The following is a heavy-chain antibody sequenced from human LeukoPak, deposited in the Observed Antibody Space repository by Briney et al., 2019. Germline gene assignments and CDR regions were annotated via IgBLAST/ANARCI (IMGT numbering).Heavy chain of an antibody. CDR3: ARLITMVRGVIRG. CDR1: GGSISSGGYS. D-gene: IGHD3-10*01. Sequence: SQTLSLTCAVSGGSISSGGYSWSWIRQPPGKGLEWIGYIYHSGSTYYNPSLKSRVTISVDKSKNQFSLKLSSVTAADTAVYYCARLITMVRGVIRGWGQGTLVTVSS. V-gene: IGHV4-30-2*01. CDR2: IYHSGST. J-gene: IGHJ4*02.